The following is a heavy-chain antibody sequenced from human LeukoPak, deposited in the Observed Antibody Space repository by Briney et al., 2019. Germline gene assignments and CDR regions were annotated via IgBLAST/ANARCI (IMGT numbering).Heavy chain of an antibody. V-gene: IGHV3-30*04. CDR2: ISYDGSDQ. Sequence: SGGSLRLSCAASGFMFSSCAMHWVRQAPGKGLEWVAPISYDGSDQFYADSVKGRFTISRDNSKNTLYLQMNSLRAEDTAVYYCARSFSGSYPDFDYWGQGALVTVSS. D-gene: IGHD1-26*01. CDR1: GFMFSSCA. J-gene: IGHJ4*02. CDR3: ARSFSGSYPDFDY.